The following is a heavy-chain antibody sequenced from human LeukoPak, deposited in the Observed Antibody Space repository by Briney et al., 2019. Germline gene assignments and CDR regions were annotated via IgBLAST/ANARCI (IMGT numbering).Heavy chain of an antibody. V-gene: IGHV3-53*01. CDR1: GILASSNY. Sequence: GGSLRLSCVASGILASSNYMSWVRQAPGKGLEWVSVIYSGGTTYYADSVKGRFTISRDNSKNTLYLQMNSLRAEDTAVYYCARGYCSGGSCFDAPFDYWGQGTLVTVSS. D-gene: IGHD2-15*01. J-gene: IGHJ4*02. CDR2: IYSGGTT. CDR3: ARGYCSGGSCFDAPFDY.